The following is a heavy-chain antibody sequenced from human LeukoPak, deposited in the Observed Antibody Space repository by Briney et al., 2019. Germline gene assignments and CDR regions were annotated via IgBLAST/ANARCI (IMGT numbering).Heavy chain of an antibody. J-gene: IGHJ6*02. CDR3: ARVVPGGYGMDV. CDR1: GYTFTSYA. V-gene: IGHV1-3*01. D-gene: IGHD3-16*01. Sequence: ASVKVSCKASGYTFTSYAMHWVRQAPGQRLEWMGWINAGNGNTKYSQKFQGRVTITRDTSASTAYMELSSLRSEDTAVYYCARVVPGGYGMDVWGQGTTVAVSS. CDR2: INAGNGNT.